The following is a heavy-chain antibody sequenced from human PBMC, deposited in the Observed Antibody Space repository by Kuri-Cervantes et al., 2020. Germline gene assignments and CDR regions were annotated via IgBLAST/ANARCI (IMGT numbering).Heavy chain of an antibody. Sequence: ETLSLTCAASGFTFSSYSMNWVRQAPGRGLEWVSYISSSSSTIYYADSVKGRFTISRDNAKDSLYLQMNSLRAEDTAVYYCARDQVAGYSSGWSLDYWGQGTLVTVSS. J-gene: IGHJ4*02. D-gene: IGHD6-19*01. CDR3: ARDQVAGYSSGWSLDY. V-gene: IGHV3-48*01. CDR2: ISSSSSTI. CDR1: GFTFSSYS.